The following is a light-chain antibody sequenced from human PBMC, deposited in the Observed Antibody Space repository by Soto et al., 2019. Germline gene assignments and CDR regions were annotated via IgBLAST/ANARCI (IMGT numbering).Light chain of an antibody. CDR2: GVS. V-gene: IGLV2-23*02. Sequence: QSVLTQPASVSGSPGQSITISRTGTSSDVGNYNLVSWYQQHPGKAPKLMIYGVSKRPSGVSNRFSGSKSGNTASLTISGLQAEDEADYYCCSYAGSSTFPYVFGTGTKVTVL. CDR3: CSYAGSSTFPYV. J-gene: IGLJ1*01. CDR1: SSDVGNYNL.